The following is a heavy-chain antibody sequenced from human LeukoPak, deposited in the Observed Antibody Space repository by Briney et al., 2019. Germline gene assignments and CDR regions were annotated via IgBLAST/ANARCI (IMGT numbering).Heavy chain of an antibody. CDR3: ARQRMQRWAFGEPHLYYMDV. Sequence: SETLSLTCAVYGGSFRGYYWSWIRQPPGKGLEWIGEINHSGSTNYDPSLKSRVTISVDTSKNQFSLKLSSVTAADTAVYYCARQRMQRWAFGEPHLYYMDVWGKGTTVTISS. CDR1: GGSFRGYY. CDR2: INHSGST. D-gene: IGHD3-10*01. V-gene: IGHV4-34*01. J-gene: IGHJ6*03.